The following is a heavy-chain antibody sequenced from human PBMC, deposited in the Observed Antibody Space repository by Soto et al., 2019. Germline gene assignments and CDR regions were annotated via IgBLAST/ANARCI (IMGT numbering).Heavy chain of an antibody. D-gene: IGHD6-13*01. CDR3: ARDFEVRQKLVPKWGKYYYYYDMDV. V-gene: IGHV3-21*01. J-gene: IGHJ6*02. CDR1: GFTFSSYS. CDR2: ISSSNSYI. Sequence: PXGSLSLSFAASGFTFSSYSMNWVRQAPGKGLEWVSSISSSNSYIYYADSVKGRFTISRDDAKNSLYLQMNSLRAEDTAVYYCARDFEVRQKLVPKWGKYYYYYDMDVWGQGTTVTVSS.